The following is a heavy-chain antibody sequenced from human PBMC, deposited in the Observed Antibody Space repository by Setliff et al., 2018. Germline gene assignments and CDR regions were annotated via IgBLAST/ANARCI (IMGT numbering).Heavy chain of an antibody. V-gene: IGHV4-59*01. CDR2: VYDRGSI. Sequence: SETLSLTCTVSGASISNDYWSWIRQPPGKGLEWIGHVYDRGSISAYNPSIKSRVTIPVDASKNQFSLNLYSVTAADTAVYYCARWTPKRGDDPTGYFTYYFDYWGQGALVTVSS. CDR1: GASISNDY. CDR3: ARWTPKRGDDPTGYFTYYFDY. J-gene: IGHJ4*02. D-gene: IGHD2-2*03.